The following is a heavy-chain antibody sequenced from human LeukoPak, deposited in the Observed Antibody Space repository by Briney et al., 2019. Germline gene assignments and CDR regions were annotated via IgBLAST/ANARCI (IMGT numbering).Heavy chain of an antibody. Sequence: HPSETLSLTCTVSGYSISSGYYWSWIRQPPGKGLEWIGYIYHSGSTYYNPSLKSRVTISVDRSKNQFSLKLSSVTAADTAVYYCARGGSSSQEYNWFDPWGQGTLVTVSS. V-gene: IGHV4-38-2*02. D-gene: IGHD6-13*01. CDR1: GYSISSGYY. CDR3: ARGGSSSQEYNWFDP. CDR2: IYHSGST. J-gene: IGHJ5*02.